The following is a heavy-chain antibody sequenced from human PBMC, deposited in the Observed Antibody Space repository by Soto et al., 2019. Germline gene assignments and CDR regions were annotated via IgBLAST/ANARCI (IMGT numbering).Heavy chain of an antibody. Sequence: GESLKISCKGSGYSFTSYWISWVRQMPGKGLEWRGRIDPSDSYTNYSPSFQGHVTISADKSISTAYLQWSSLKASDTAMYYCARHPPNVVVTAISYYYYGMDVWGQGTTVTVSS. J-gene: IGHJ6*02. V-gene: IGHV5-10-1*01. CDR2: IDPSDSYT. D-gene: IGHD2-21*02. CDR3: ARHPPNVVVTAISYYYYGMDV. CDR1: GYSFTSYW.